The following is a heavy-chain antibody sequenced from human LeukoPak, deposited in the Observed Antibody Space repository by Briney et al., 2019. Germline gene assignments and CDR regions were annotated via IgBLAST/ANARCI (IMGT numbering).Heavy chain of an antibody. CDR1: GGSFRVYY. CDR3: ARGRSSGLSSSIDN. J-gene: IGHJ4*02. Sequence: SETLSLTCAVYGGSFRVYYWSWIRQSPGKGLEWIGEINRSGSTNYTPSLKSRVTMSLDTSKNQFSLRLKSVTAADTALYYCARGRSSGLSSSIDNWGQGTLVTVSS. CDR2: INRSGST. V-gene: IGHV4-34*01. D-gene: IGHD6-19*01.